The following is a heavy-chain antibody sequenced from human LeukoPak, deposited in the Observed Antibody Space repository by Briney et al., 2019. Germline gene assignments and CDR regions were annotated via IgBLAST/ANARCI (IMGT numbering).Heavy chain of an antibody. Sequence: PSETLSLTCTVSGGPISSYYWSWIRQPPGKGLEWIGYIYYSGSTNYNPSLKSRVTISVDTSKNQFSLKLSSVTAADTAVYYCARGFYYYYYMDVWGKGTTVTISS. V-gene: IGHV4-59*01. J-gene: IGHJ6*03. CDR2: IYYSGST. CDR1: GGPISSYY. CDR3: ARGFYYYYYMDV.